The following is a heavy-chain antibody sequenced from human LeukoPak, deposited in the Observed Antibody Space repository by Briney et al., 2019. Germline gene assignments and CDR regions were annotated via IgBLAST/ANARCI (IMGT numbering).Heavy chain of an antibody. CDR1: GYTFTGYD. D-gene: IGHD5-24*01. V-gene: IGHV1-2*02. Sequence: SVKVSCKASGYTFTGYDMHWVRQAPGQGLEWMGWINPNSGGTNYAQKFQGRVTMTRDTSISRACMEVSRLRSDDTAVYYCAREREMATIGDAFDIWGQGTMVTVSS. CDR3: AREREMATIGDAFDI. CDR2: INPNSGGT. J-gene: IGHJ3*02.